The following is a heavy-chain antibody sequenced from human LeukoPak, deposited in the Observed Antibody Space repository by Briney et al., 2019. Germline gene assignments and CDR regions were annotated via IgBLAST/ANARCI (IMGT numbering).Heavy chain of an antibody. J-gene: IGHJ5*02. CDR1: GDSVSGGSAG. V-gene: IGHV6-1*01. D-gene: IGHD3-10*01. Sequence: ESGPGLVKPWQTLSLTCAIYGDSVSGGSAGWNWIRQSPSRGLGWLRGIEYKSKWYSDYAISVKRRITINPHTYRNQFSLQLNSMTHDDTAVYYCTGGGLVRGSLHWFDPWGQGTLVTVSS. CDR2: IEYKSKWYS. CDR3: TGGGLVRGSLHWFDP.